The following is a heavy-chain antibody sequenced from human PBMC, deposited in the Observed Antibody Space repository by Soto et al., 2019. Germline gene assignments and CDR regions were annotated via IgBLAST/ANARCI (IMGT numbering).Heavy chain of an antibody. CDR2: ISPSGAAT. CDR1: GFTFSRDP. V-gene: IGHV3-23*01. J-gene: IGHJ4*02. Sequence: EVQLLQSGGGSVQPGESLRLSCAASGFTFSRDPMSWVRQTPEKGLEWVSGISPSGAATYFADSVKGRFSISRDNSRSTLFLQMNNLRAEDTAVYYCAKEVDVGSTMIDYWGQGTLVTVSS. D-gene: IGHD3-22*01. CDR3: AKEVDVGSTMIDY.